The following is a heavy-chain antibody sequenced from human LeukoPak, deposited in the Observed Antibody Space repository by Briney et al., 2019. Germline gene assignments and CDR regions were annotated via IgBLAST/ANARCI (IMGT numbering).Heavy chain of an antibody. J-gene: IGHJ3*02. CDR1: GGSISSGGYY. V-gene: IGHV4-31*03. CDR3: VGEPFRALEI. CDR2: IYYSGST. Sequence: SETLSLTCTISGGSISSGGYYWSWIRQHPGKGLKWIGYIYYSGSTYYTPSLQSRVAISVDTSKSQFSLKLSSVTAADTAVYYCVGEPFRALEIRGQGTMVTVSS.